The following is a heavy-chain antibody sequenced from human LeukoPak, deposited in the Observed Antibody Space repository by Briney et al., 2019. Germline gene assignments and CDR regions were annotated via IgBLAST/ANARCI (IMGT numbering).Heavy chain of an antibody. Sequence: GRSLRLSCAASGFTFSSYAMHWVRQAPGKGLEWVAVISYDGSNKYYADSVKGRFTISRDNSKNTLYLQMNSLRAEDTAVYYCANDRDYSSSWYMESGDYFDYWGQGTLVTVSS. V-gene: IGHV3-30*04. D-gene: IGHD6-13*01. CDR2: ISYDGSNK. CDR1: GFTFSSYA. CDR3: ANDRDYSSSWYMESGDYFDY. J-gene: IGHJ4*02.